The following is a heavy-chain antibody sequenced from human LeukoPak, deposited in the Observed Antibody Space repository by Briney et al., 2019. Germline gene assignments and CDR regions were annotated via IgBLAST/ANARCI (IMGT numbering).Heavy chain of an antibody. D-gene: IGHD2-15*01. V-gene: IGHV3-53*01. CDR1: GFTVNNYQ. CDR2: IYTTGGA. CDR3: ASKGYCSGGSCYLLDY. J-gene: IGHJ4*02. Sequence: PGGSLRLSCAASGFTVNNYQMSWVRQAPGQGLEWVSVIYTTGGADYADSVKGRFTISRDNSKNTLYLQMNSLRAEDTAVYYCASKGYCSGGSCYLLDYWGQGTLVTVSS.